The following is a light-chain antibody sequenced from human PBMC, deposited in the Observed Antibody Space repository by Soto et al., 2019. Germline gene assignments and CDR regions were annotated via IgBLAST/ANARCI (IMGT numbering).Light chain of an antibody. J-gene: IGKJ2*01. CDR2: GAS. CDR1: QSVSSSY. V-gene: IGKV3-20*01. CDR3: QQYGSSPRRYT. Sequence: EIVLTQSPGTLSLSPGERATLSCRASQSVSSSYLAWYQQKPGQAPRLLIYGASSRATGIPDRFSGSGSGTDFTLTISRLEPEDFAVYYCQQYGSSPRRYTFGQGTKLEIQ.